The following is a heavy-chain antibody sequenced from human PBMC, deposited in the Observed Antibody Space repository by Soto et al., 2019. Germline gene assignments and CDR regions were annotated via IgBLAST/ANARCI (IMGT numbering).Heavy chain of an antibody. CDR3: ARVISYSGDTCSSHYPCYGMDV. J-gene: IGHJ6*02. CDR2: ISLRSNNR. D-gene: IGHD2-15*01. CDR1: GFTFTSFS. V-gene: IGHV3-21*02. Sequence: EGQLVESGGGLVNPGGSLRLSCAASGFTFTSFSMNWVRQAPGKGLEWVSSISLRSNNRLYADSVKGRFTISRDNAKNSLYLQKNSLRVDDKAVYYCARVISYSGDTCSSHYPCYGMDVWGQGTTVTVSS.